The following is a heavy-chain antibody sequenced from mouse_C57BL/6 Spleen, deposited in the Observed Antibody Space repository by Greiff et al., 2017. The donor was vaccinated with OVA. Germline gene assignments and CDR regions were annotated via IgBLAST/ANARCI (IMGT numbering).Heavy chain of an antibody. CDR3: ARGGVTPYWYFDV. CDR1: GYTFTDYY. D-gene: IGHD2-3*01. Sequence: EVQLQQSGPELVKPGASVKISCKASGYTFTDYYMNWVKQSHGKSLEWIGDINPNNGGTSYNQKFKGKATLTVYKSSSSAYMELRSLTSEDSAVYYCARGGVTPYWYFDVWGTGTTVTVSS. J-gene: IGHJ1*03. V-gene: IGHV1-26*01. CDR2: INPNNGGT.